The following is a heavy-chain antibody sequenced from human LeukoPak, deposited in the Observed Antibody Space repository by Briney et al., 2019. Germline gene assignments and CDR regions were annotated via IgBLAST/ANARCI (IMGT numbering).Heavy chain of an antibody. CDR1: GFTFSSYG. J-gene: IGHJ4*02. Sequence: GGSLRLSCAASGFTFSSYGMHWVRQAPGKGLEWVAVIWYDGSNKYYADSVKGRFTISRDNSKNTLYLQMNSLRAADTAVYYCAREVSDFWSGYYLDYWGQGTLVTVSS. V-gene: IGHV3-33*01. CDR2: IWYDGSNK. D-gene: IGHD3-3*01. CDR3: AREVSDFWSGYYLDY.